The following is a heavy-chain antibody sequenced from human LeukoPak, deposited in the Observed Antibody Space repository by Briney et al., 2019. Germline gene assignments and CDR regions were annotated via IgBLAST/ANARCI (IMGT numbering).Heavy chain of an antibody. Sequence: SETLSLTCTVSGGSISSYYWSWIRQPPGKGLEWIGYIYYSGSTNYNPSLKSRATISVDTSKNQFSLKLSSVTAADTAVYYCARRFVLTGGNWFDPWGQGTLVTVSS. J-gene: IGHJ5*02. D-gene: IGHD3-9*01. CDR3: ARRFVLTGGNWFDP. CDR1: GGSISSYY. V-gene: IGHV4-59*12. CDR2: IYYSGST.